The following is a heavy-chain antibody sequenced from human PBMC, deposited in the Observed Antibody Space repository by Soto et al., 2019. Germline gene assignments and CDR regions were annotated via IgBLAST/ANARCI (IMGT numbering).Heavy chain of an antibody. J-gene: IGHJ2*01. Sequence: QVQLVQSGPEVKKPGASVKVSCKASGYSFTSYTLHWVRQAPGQRLEWMGWINAANGDAKHSQNFQGRVTITRDTSATTGYMELSSLRSEDMAVYYCARGYCSGGTCYSGWYLDLWGRGTLVTVSS. D-gene: IGHD2-15*01. V-gene: IGHV1-3*01. CDR3: ARGYCSGGTCYSGWYLDL. CDR1: GYSFTSYT. CDR2: INAANGDA.